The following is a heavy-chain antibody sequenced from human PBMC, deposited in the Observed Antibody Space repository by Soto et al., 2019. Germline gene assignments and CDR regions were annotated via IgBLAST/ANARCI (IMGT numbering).Heavy chain of an antibody. V-gene: IGHV3-48*01. CDR2: ISSSSSTI. Sequence: GGSLRLSCAASGFTFGSYSMNWVRQAPGKGLEWISYISSSSSTIYYADSVKGRFTISRDNAKNSLYLQMNSLRAEDTAVYYCARADPGDAAFDIWGQGTMVTVSS. CDR3: ARADPGDAAFDI. J-gene: IGHJ3*02. CDR1: GFTFGSYS. D-gene: IGHD2-21*02.